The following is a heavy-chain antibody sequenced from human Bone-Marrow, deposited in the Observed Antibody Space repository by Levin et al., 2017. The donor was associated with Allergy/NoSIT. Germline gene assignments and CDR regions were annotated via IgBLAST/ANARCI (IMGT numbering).Heavy chain of an antibody. J-gene: IGHJ4*02. CDR2: ISSSGSTI. CDR3: ARADSPNRYDFWSGYYWYFDY. Sequence: KPGGSLRLSCAASGFTFSDYYMGWIRQAPGKGLEWVSYISSSGSTIYYADSVKGRFTISRDNAKNSLYLQMNSLRAEDTAVYYCARADSPNRYDFWSGYYWYFDYWGQGTLVTVSS. CDR1: GFTFSDYY. D-gene: IGHD3-3*01. V-gene: IGHV3-11*01.